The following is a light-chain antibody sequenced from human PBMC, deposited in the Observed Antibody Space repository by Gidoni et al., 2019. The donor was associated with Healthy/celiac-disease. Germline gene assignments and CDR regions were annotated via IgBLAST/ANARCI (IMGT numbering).Light chain of an antibody. CDR3: MQALQTPRS. CDR2: LGS. Sequence: DIVMTQSPLSLPVTPGEPASISCRSSQSLLHSNGYNYLDWYLQKPGQSPQLLIYLGSNRASGVPDRFSGSGSGTDFTLKISRVEAADVGVYYCMQALQTPRSFXQXTKLEIK. CDR1: QSLLHSNGYNY. J-gene: IGKJ2*03. V-gene: IGKV2-28*01.